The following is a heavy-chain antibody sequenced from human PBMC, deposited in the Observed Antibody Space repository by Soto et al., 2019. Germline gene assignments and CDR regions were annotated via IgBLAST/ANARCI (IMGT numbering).Heavy chain of an antibody. CDR1: GGTFSSYA. Sequence: QVQLVQSGAEVKKPGSSVKVSCKASGGTFSSYAISWVRQAPGQGLEWMGGFIPSFGTANYAQKFQGRVTTTADESTSTDYMELSSLESEETAVYYCARDPQYCISTSCKLARFDYWGQGTLVNVSS. D-gene: IGHD2-2*01. CDR2: FIPSFGTA. CDR3: ARDPQYCISTSCKLARFDY. J-gene: IGHJ4*02. V-gene: IGHV1-69*12.